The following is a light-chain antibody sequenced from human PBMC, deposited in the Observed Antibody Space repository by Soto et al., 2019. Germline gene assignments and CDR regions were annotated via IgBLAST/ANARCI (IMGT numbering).Light chain of an antibody. V-gene: IGKV2-28*01. CDR2: WGS. CDR1: QSLLHSNGYTY. CDR3: MQAVQTPLT. J-gene: IGKJ3*01. Sequence: DIVMTQSPLSLPVTPGEPASISCRSSQSLLHSNGYTYLDWYLQKPGQSPQLLIYWGSNRASGVPYRFSGSGSGTHFTLKISRVEAEDVGVYYCMQAVQTPLTFGPGTKVDIK.